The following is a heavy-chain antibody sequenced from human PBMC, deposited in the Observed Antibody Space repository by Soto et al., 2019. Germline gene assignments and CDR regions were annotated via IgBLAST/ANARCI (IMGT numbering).Heavy chain of an antibody. D-gene: IGHD6-19*01. CDR2: ICYSGST. CDR3: ARLDGNSADYYYGMDV. V-gene: IGHV4-39*01. Sequence: TLSLTCTVSGDSITSSSFCWGWIRQPPGKGLEWIGTICYSGSTYYNPSLQSRVTMSVDTSKNQFSLKLSSVTAADTGVYYCARLDGNSADYYYGMDVWGRGTTVTVS. CDR1: GDSITSSSFC. J-gene: IGHJ6*02.